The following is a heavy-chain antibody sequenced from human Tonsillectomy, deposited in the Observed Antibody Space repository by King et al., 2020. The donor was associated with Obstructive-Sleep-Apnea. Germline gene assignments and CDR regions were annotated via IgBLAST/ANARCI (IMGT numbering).Heavy chain of an antibody. Sequence: VQLVESGGGLVQPGGSLRLSCAASGFTFSNYWMSWVRQAPGKGLEWVATVKHDGSDKYYVDSVKGRFTISRDNAKNSLYLQMNSLRAEDTAVYYCAGDSGGGWWPPEGYYFDSWGQGTLVTVSS. J-gene: IGHJ4*02. D-gene: IGHD6-19*01. CDR2: VKHDGSDK. CDR1: GFTFSNYW. V-gene: IGHV3-7*01. CDR3: AGDSGGGWWPPEGYYFDS.